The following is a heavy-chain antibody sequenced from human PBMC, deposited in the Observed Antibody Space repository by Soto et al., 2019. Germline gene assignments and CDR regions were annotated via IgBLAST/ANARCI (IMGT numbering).Heavy chain of an antibody. D-gene: IGHD3-10*01. CDR3: ATLWFGEADY. Sequence: QLQLQESGPGLLKPSETLSLTCTVSGGSMSTSYYWGWIRQPPGKGLEWIGSIYYSGSTYYNPSLKSRVTIAVDTSTNQSSLKLTSVTAADTSVYYCATLWFGEADYWGQGTLVTVSS. V-gene: IGHV4-39*01. CDR1: GGSMSTSYY. J-gene: IGHJ4*02. CDR2: IYYSGST.